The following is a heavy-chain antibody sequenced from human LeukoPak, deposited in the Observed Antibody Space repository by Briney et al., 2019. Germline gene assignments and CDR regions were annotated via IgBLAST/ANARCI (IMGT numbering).Heavy chain of an antibody. D-gene: IGHD6-13*01. Sequence: PGGSLRLSCAASGFTFSSYAMSWVRQAPGKGLEWVSAISGSGGSTYYADSVKGRFTISRDNSKNTLYLQMNSLRAEDTAVYYCAKQQRAYYYYDKYVWGKGDTVTVSS. J-gene: IGHJ6*03. CDR3: AKQQRAYYYYDKYV. CDR2: ISGSGGST. V-gene: IGHV3-23*01. CDR1: GFTFSSYA.